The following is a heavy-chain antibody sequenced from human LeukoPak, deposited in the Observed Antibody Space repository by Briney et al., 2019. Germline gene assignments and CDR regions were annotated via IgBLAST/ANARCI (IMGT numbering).Heavy chain of an antibody. J-gene: IGHJ4*02. D-gene: IGHD7-27*01. CDR1: GYTFTSYD. CDR2: MSPSSGNT. CDR3: VRSPPNWGFDY. V-gene: IGHV1-8*01. Sequence: AAVTVSCKASGYTFTSYDINWVRQATGQGLEWMGWMSPSSGNTGYAQKFQGRVTMTRSTSISTAYMELSSLRSEDTAVYYCVRSPPNWGFDYWGQGTLVTVSS.